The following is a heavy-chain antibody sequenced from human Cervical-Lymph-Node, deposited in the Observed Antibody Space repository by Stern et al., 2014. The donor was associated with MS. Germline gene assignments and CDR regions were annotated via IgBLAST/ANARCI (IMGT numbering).Heavy chain of an antibody. V-gene: IGHV4-4*02. Sequence: VQLVESGPGLVKPSGTLSLTCAVSGGSISSSNWWSWVRQPPGKGLEGIGEIYHSGGTNYNPSLQSRVTISVDKSKDQLSLKLSSVTAADTAVYYCARARGAFDIWGQGTMVTVSS. CDR2: IYHSGGT. D-gene: IGHD3-10*01. CDR3: ARARGAFDI. J-gene: IGHJ3*02. CDR1: GGSISSSNW.